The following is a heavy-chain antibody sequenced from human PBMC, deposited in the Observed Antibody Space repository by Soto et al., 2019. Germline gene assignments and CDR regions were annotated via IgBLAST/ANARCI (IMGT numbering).Heavy chain of an antibody. Sequence: EVQLVESGGGLVQPGGSLRLSCAASGFTLSSYSMNWVRQAPGKGLEWVSYISSSSSTIYYADSVKGRFTISRDNAKNSLYLQMNSLRDEDTAVYYCAREQIQLWLRPFDYWGQGTLVTVSS. V-gene: IGHV3-48*02. D-gene: IGHD5-18*01. CDR2: ISSSSSTI. CDR3: AREQIQLWLRPFDY. CDR1: GFTLSSYS. J-gene: IGHJ4*02.